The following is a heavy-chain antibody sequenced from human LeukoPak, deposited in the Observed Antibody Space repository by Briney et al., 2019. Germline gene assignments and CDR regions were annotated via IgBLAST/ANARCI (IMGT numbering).Heavy chain of an antibody. CDR1: GGTFISYA. Sequence: GASVNVSFKASGGTFISYAISWVRQAPGQGREWMGRIIPIFGIANYAQKFQGRVTITADKSTSTAYMELSSLRSEDTAVYYCARDIYYDSSGYSISFDPWGQGTLVTVSS. CDR3: ARDIYYDSSGYSISFDP. J-gene: IGHJ5*02. D-gene: IGHD3-22*01. V-gene: IGHV1-69*17. CDR2: IIPIFGIA.